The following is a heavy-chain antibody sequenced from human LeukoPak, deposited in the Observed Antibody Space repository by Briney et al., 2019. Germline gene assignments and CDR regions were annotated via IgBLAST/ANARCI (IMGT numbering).Heavy chain of an antibody. CDR3: ARDAPEAVAGHYYYGMDV. Sequence: AASVKVSCKASGFTFTSSAVQWVRQARGQRLEWIGWIVVGSGNTNYAQKFQERVTITRDMSTSTAYMELSSLRSEDTAVYYCARDAPEAVAGHYYYGMDVWGQGTTVTVSS. J-gene: IGHJ6*02. D-gene: IGHD6-19*01. CDR1: GFTFTSSA. V-gene: IGHV1-58*01. CDR2: IVVGSGNT.